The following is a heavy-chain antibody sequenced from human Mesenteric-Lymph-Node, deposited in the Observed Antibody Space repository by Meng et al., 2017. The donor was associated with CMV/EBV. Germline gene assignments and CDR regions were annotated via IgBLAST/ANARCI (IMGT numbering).Heavy chain of an antibody. D-gene: IGHD2-2*01. CDR1: GFTFRDYY. J-gene: IGHJ5*02. CDR3: AREILGYCSSTSCS. CDR2: IGASGNNI. Sequence: SGFTFRDYYMTWIRQAPGKGLEWVSYIGASGNNIYYADSVKGRFTISRDNSKNTLYLQMNSLRAEDTAVYYCAREILGYCSSTSCSWGQGTLGTVSS. V-gene: IGHV3-11*04.